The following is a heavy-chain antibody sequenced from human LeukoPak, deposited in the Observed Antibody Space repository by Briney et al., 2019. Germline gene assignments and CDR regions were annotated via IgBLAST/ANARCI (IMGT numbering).Heavy chain of an antibody. D-gene: IGHD1-26*01. CDR2: INHSGST. CDR1: GGSFSGYY. CDR3: ATSKWELKSFDY. J-gene: IGHJ4*02. Sequence: SETLSLTCAVYGGSFSGYYWSWIRQPPGKGLEWIGEINHSGSTNYNPSLKSRVTISVDTSKNQFSLKLTSVTAADTAVYYCATSKWELKSFDYWGQGTLVTVSS. V-gene: IGHV4-34*01.